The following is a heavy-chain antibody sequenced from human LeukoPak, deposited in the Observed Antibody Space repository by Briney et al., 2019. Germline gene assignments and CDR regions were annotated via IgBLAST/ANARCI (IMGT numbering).Heavy chain of an antibody. CDR2: INPRGGT. D-gene: IGHD5-24*01. J-gene: IGHJ4*02. CDR1: GGSLTDYY. Sequence: SETLSLTCGVYGGSLTDYYWSWVRQPPGKGLEWIGEINPRGGTTYNPSLQSRVIISLDTSNNHLSLRLTSVTAADTAVYYCARVRWLQLGHFDYWGQGSLVTVSS. CDR3: ARVRWLQLGHFDY. V-gene: IGHV4-34*01.